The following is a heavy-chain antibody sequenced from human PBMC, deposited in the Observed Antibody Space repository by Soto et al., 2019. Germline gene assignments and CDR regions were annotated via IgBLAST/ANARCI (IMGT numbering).Heavy chain of an antibody. Sequence: SETLSLTCTVSGGSITSYYWSWIRQPPGKGLEWIGYIYFSGSANYNPSLKSRVTISVDTSKNQFSLKLSSVTAADTAVYYCARVTSLEWLLLDYWGQGTLVTVSS. D-gene: IGHD3-3*01. CDR3: ARVTSLEWLLLDY. V-gene: IGHV4-59*08. J-gene: IGHJ4*02. CDR1: GGSITSYY. CDR2: IYFSGSA.